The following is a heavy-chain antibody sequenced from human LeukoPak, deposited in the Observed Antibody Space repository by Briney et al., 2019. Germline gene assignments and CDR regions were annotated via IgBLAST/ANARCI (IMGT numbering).Heavy chain of an antibody. V-gene: IGHV4-4*07. D-gene: IGHD2-2*01. Sequence: SETLSLTCTVSGGSISSYYWSWIRQPAGKGLEWIGRIYTSGSTNYNPSLKSRVTMSVDPSKNQFSLKLSSVTAADTAVYYCARVLDCSSTSCYPEAFDIWGQGTMVTVSS. CDR1: GGSISSYY. J-gene: IGHJ3*02. CDR2: IYTSGST. CDR3: ARVLDCSSTSCYPEAFDI.